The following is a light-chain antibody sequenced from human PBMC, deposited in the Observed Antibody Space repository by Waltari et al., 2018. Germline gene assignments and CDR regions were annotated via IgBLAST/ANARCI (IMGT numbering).Light chain of an antibody. CDR2: AGS. J-gene: IGLJ1*01. CDR3: CSYAGSSTYV. V-gene: IGLV2-23*01. Sequence: QSALTQPASVSGSPGQSITISCTGTSSDVGNYNLVSWYQQHPGKAPKLMISAGSKRPSGVSNRFSGSKSGNTASLTISGLQAEDEADYYGCSYAGSSTYVFGTGTKVTVL. CDR1: SSDVGNYNL.